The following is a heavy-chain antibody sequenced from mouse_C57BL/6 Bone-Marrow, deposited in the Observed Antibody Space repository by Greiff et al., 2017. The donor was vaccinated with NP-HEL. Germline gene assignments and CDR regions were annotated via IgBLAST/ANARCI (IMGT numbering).Heavy chain of an antibody. CDR1: GYTFTSYW. CDR2: IHPNSGST. Sequence: VKLQHPGAELVKPGASVKLSCKASGYTFTSYWMHWVKQRPGQGLEWIGMIHPNSGSTNYNEKFKSKATLTVDKSSSTAYMQLSSLTSEDSAVYYCARGGREVSDYWGQGTTLTVSS. V-gene: IGHV1-64*01. J-gene: IGHJ2*01. CDR3: ARGGREVSDY.